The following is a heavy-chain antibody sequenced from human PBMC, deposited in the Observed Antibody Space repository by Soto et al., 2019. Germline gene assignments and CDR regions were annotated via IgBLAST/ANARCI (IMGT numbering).Heavy chain of an antibody. D-gene: IGHD3-3*01. CDR3: ARDALFGVVGADAFDI. V-gene: IGHV3-30-3*01. CDR1: GFIFSTYA. J-gene: IGHJ3*02. Sequence: PGGSLRLSCAASGFIFSTYAMHWVRQAPGKGLEWVAVISYDGSNKYYADSVKGRFTISRDNSKNTLYLQMNSLRAEDTAVYYCARDALFGVVGADAFDIWGQGTMVTVSS. CDR2: ISYDGSNK.